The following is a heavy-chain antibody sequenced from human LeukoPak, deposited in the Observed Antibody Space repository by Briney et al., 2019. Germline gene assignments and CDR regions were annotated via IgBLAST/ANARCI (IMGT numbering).Heavy chain of an antibody. V-gene: IGHV4-4*07. J-gene: IGHJ4*02. CDR2: IYTSRST. Sequence: SETLSLTCAVSGASISSYYWSWIRQPAGKGLEWIGRIYTSRSTNYNPSLKSRVTLSVDTSKNQFSLKLRSVTAADTAVYYCARDHGGWRFDYWGQGTLVTVSS. CDR1: GASISSYY. D-gene: IGHD2-8*01. CDR3: ARDHGGWRFDY.